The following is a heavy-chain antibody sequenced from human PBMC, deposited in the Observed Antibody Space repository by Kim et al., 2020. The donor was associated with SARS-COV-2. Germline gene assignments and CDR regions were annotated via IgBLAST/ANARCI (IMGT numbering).Heavy chain of an antibody. D-gene: IGHD6-19*01. Sequence: NYHPSLKSRVTISVDTSKNKFSLKLGSVTAADTAVYYCAGGRAVDAEFDYWGQGTLVTVSS. J-gene: IGHJ4*02. V-gene: IGHV4-59*09. CDR3: AGGRAVDAEFDY.